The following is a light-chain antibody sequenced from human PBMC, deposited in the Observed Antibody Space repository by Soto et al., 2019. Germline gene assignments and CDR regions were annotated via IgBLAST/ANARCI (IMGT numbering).Light chain of an antibody. V-gene: IGKV3-15*01. J-gene: IGKJ1*01. CDR2: AAS. Sequence: EIVMTQSPATLSVSPGERATLSCRASQGVSSNLAWYQQKPGQAPRLLIYAASTRATGIPARFSGSGSGTEFTLTISSLQSEDFAVYYCQQYNNWPPWTFGQGTKVDIK. CDR3: QQYNNWPPWT. CDR1: QGVSSN.